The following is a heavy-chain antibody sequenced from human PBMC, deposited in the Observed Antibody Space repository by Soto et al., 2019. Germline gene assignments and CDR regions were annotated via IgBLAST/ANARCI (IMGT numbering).Heavy chain of an antibody. D-gene: IGHD3-16*02. J-gene: IGHJ4*02. CDR1: GFTFSSYS. CDR3: ASPLDLYDYFWGSYRRQDY. Sequence: PGGSLRLSXAASGFTFSSYSMNWVRQAPGKGLEWVSSISSSSSYIYYADSVKGRFTISRDNAKNSLYLQMNSLRAEDTAVYYCASPLDLYDYFWGSYRRQDYWGQGTLVTVSS. CDR2: ISSSSSYI. V-gene: IGHV3-21*01.